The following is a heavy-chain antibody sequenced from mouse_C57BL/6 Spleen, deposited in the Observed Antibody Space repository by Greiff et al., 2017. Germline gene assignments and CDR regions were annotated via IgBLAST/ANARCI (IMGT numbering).Heavy chain of an antibody. CDR1: GYTFTSYW. CDR2: IDPSDSYT. CDR3: ARYYYGSSLYYAMDY. Sequence: QVQLQQPGAELVRPGTSVKLSCKASGYTFTSYWMHWVKQRPGLGLEWIGVIDPSDSYTNYNQKFKGKATLTVDTSSSTAYMQLSSLTSEDSAVYYCARYYYGSSLYYAMDYWGQGTSVTVSS. D-gene: IGHD1-1*01. J-gene: IGHJ4*01. V-gene: IGHV1-59*01.